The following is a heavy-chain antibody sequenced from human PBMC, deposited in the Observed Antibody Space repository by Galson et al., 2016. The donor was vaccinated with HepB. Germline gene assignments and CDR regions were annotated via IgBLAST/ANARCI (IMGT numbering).Heavy chain of an antibody. D-gene: IGHD1-26*01. CDR3: AKISESLTYYYGMDV. V-gene: IGHV3-7*01. J-gene: IGHJ6*02. CDR2: IKQDGGGK. Sequence: LRLSCAASGFTFSTYWMTWVRQAPGKGLEWVANIKQDGGGKYYVDSVKGRFTISRDNAGKSLYLQMNSLRAEETAVYYCAKISESLTYYYGMDVWGQGTTVTVPS. CDR1: GFTFSTYW.